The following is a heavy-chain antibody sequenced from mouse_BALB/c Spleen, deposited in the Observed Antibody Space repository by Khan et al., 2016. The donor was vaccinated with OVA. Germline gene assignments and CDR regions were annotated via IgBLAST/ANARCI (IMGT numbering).Heavy chain of an antibody. V-gene: IGHV5-17*02. CDR3: ATSYFYGYYFDY. CDR1: GFTFSSYG. Sequence: QLVQSGGGLVQPGGSRKLSCAASGFTFSSYGMHWVRQAPEKGLEWVAYISGDSNTIYYADTVKGRFTISRDNPKNTLFLRMTSLMSEDTAMYYCATSYFYGYYFDYWGPGTTLTVSS. D-gene: IGHD1-1*01. J-gene: IGHJ2*01. CDR2: ISGDSNTI.